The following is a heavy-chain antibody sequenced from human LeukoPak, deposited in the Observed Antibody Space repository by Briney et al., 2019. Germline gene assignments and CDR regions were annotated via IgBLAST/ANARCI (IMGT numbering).Heavy chain of an antibody. CDR2: IDSDGSST. V-gene: IGHV3-74*01. J-gene: IGHJ4*02. Sequence: GGSLRLSCAASGFTFTSYWMHWVRQAPGKGLVWVSRIDSDGSSTSYADSVKGRFTISRDNAKSTLYLQMNSLRAKDTAVYYCARVTAVAGTIFDYWGQGTLVTVSS. D-gene: IGHD6-19*01. CDR3: ARVTAVAGTIFDY. CDR1: GFTFTSYW.